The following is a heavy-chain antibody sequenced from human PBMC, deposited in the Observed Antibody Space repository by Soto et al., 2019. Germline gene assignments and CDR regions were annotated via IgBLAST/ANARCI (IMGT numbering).Heavy chain of an antibody. Sequence: EVQLVESGGGLVKPGGSLRLSCVASGFTFSNTWMTWVRQVPGKGLEWVGRIKSKTDGGTTGYAAPVKGRFTISRDDSEATLFLQMNTLKTEDTAVYYCAKVKAASSAAASLEYWGQGTVVTVSS. CDR2: IKSKTDGGTT. J-gene: IGHJ4*02. CDR3: AKVKAASSAAASLEY. D-gene: IGHD6-13*01. V-gene: IGHV3-15*01. CDR1: GFTFSNTW.